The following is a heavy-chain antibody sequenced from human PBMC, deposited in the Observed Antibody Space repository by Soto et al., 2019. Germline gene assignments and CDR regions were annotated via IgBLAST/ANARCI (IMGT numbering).Heavy chain of an antibody. CDR2: INGDGSST. CDR3: ARGEGYCSSSSCYVENNYYYMDV. V-gene: IGHV3-74*01. D-gene: IGHD2-2*01. J-gene: IGHJ6*03. Sequence: GGSLRLSCAASGFTFSSYWMHWVRQAPGKGLVWVSGINGDGSSTTYADSVKGRFTISRDNAKNTLYLQMNSLRAEDTAVYYCARGEGYCSSSSCYVENNYYYMDVWGKGTTVTVSS. CDR1: GFTFSSYW.